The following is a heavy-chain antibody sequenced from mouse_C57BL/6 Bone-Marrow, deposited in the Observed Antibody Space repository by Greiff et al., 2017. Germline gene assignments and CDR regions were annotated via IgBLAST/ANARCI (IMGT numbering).Heavy chain of an antibody. CDR1: GFNIRNTY. CDR2: IDPANGNT. Sequence: VQLQQSVAELVRPGASVKLSCTASGFNIRNTYMHWVKQRPEQGLEWIGRIDPANGNTKYAPKFQGKATITADTSSNTAYLQLSSLTSEDTAICYCAFYYYGSSPWYFDVWGTGTTVTVSS. CDR3: AFYYYGSSPWYFDV. J-gene: IGHJ1*03. D-gene: IGHD1-1*01. V-gene: IGHV14-3*01.